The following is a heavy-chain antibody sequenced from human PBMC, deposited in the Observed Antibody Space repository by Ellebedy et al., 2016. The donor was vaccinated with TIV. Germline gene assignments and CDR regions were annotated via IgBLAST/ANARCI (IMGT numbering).Heavy chain of an antibody. Sequence: SETLSLTCTVSGGSISSYYWSWIRQPPGKGLEWIGYIYTSGSTNYNPSLKSRVTMSVDTSKNQFSLKLSSVTAADTAVYYCARSPEADYGDYGQAAFDIWGQGTMVTVSS. D-gene: IGHD4-17*01. V-gene: IGHV4-59*01. J-gene: IGHJ3*02. CDR3: ARSPEADYGDYGQAAFDI. CDR1: GGSISSYY. CDR2: IYTSGST.